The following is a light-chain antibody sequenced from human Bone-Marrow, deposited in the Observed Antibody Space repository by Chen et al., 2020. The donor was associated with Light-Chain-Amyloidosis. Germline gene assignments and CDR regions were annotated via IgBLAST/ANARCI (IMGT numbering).Light chain of an antibody. CDR2: RDA. J-gene: IGLJ2*01. CDR1: DLPTKY. CDR3: QSADSSGTYGVI. Sequence: YELTQPPPASVSPGQTARITCSGDDLPTKYAYWYQQKPGQAPVVVIHRDAERPSGISERFSGSSSGKTAKLTISGVQAEDEADYHCQSADSSGTYGVIFGGGTKLNVL. V-gene: IGLV3-25*03.